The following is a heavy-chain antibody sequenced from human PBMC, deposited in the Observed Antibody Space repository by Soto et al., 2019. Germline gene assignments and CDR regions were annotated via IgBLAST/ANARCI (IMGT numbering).Heavy chain of an antibody. CDR2: IYYSGST. Sequence: SETLSLTCTVSGGSISSGDYYWSWIRQPPGKGLKWIGYIYYSGSTYYNPSLKSRVTISVDTSKNQFSLKLSSVTAADTAVYYCAREAITGTTVGYYYYYGMDVWGQGTTVTVSS. V-gene: IGHV4-30-4*01. D-gene: IGHD1-7*01. J-gene: IGHJ6*02. CDR3: AREAITGTTVGYYYYYGMDV. CDR1: GGSISSGDYY.